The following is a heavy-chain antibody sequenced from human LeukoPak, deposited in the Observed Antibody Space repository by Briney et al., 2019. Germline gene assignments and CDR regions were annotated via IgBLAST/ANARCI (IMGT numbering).Heavy chain of an antibody. Sequence: ASVKVSCKASGYTFINYYMHWMRQAPGQGLEWMGIINPSGGSTSYAQKFQGRVTMTRDMSTSTLYMELSSLRSEDTALYYCVRSYGDYSYDYYMDVWGKGTTVTVSS. CDR2: INPSGGST. CDR3: VRSYGDYSYDYYMDV. J-gene: IGHJ6*03. CDR1: GYTFINYY. V-gene: IGHV1-46*01. D-gene: IGHD4-17*01.